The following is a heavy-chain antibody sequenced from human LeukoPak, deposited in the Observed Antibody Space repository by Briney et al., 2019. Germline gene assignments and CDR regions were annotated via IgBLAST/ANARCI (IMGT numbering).Heavy chain of an antibody. J-gene: IGHJ4*02. CDR2: IWYDGSNK. Sequence: PGGSLRLSCAASGFTFSSYGMHWVRQAPGKGLEWVAVIWYDGSNKYYAGSVKGRFTISRDNSKNTLYLQMNSLRAEDTAVYYCARDPFGGNSVYYFDYWGQGTLVTVSS. CDR1: GFTFSSYG. V-gene: IGHV3-33*01. CDR3: ARDPFGGNSVYYFDY. D-gene: IGHD4-23*01.